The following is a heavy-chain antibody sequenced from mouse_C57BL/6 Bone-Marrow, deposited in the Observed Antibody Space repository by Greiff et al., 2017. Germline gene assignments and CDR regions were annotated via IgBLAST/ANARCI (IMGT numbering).Heavy chain of an antibody. V-gene: IGHV14-1*01. CDR2: IDPEDGDT. D-gene: IGHD1-1*01. CDR1: GFNIKDYY. CDR3: NPLYYYGSGYWYFDV. J-gene: IGHJ1*03. Sequence: EVKLMESGAELVRPGASVKLSCTASGFNIKDYYMHWVKQRPEQGLEWIGRIDPEDGDTEYAPKFQGKATMTADTSSNTAYLQLSSLTSEDTAVYYCNPLYYYGSGYWYFDVWGTGTTVTVSS.